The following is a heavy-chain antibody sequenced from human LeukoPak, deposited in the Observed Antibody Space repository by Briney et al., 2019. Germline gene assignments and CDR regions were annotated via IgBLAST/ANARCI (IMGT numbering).Heavy chain of an antibody. V-gene: IGHV3-7*01. CDR1: GFTFSSYW. CDR3: ARDSHCSGGSCYSDFDY. CDR2: IKQDGSEK. Sequence: RSGGSLRLSCAASGFTFSSYWMSWVRQAPGKGLEWVANIKQDGSEKYYVDSVKGRFTISRDNAKNSLYLQMNSLRAEDTAVYYCARDSHCSGGSCYSDFDYWGQGTLVTVSS. D-gene: IGHD2-15*01. J-gene: IGHJ4*02.